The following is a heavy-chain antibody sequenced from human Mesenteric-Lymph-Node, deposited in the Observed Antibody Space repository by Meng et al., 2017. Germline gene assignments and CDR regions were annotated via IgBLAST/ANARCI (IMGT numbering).Heavy chain of an antibody. CDR2: IYHSGST. CDR1: GGSSSSSTW. V-gene: IGHV4-4*02. CDR3: ARDLREGYIPRVYYFDY. D-gene: IGHD5-12*01. Sequence: QWQVREEGPELVKPSGTLSLTCAVSGGSSSSSTWWSWVRQPPGKGLEWIGEIYHSGSTNYNPSLKSRVTISVDKSKNQFSLKLSSVTAADTAVYYCARDLREGYIPRVYYFDYWGQGTLVTVSS. J-gene: IGHJ4*02.